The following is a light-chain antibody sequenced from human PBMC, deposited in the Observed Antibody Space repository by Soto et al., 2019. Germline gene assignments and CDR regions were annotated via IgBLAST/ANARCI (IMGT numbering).Light chain of an antibody. CDR1: QGVSSSY. J-gene: IGKJ4*01. CDR3: QHYRTS. CDR2: GAS. V-gene: IGKV3-20*01. Sequence: ETVLTQSPGTLSLSPGERATLSCRASQGVSSSYLAWYQQKPGQPPRLLIYGASSRATGIPDRFSGCGSGTDFTLTITRLEPEDFAVYYCQHYRTSFGGGTKVEIK.